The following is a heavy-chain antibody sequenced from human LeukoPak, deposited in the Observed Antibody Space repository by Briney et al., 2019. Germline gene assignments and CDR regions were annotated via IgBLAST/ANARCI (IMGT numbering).Heavy chain of an antibody. V-gene: IGHV3-74*01. CDR3: ARDWFGIES. CDR1: GFTFSNYW. CDR2: INGDGSST. D-gene: IGHD3-16*01. Sequence: GGSLRLSCAASGFTFSNYWMHWVRQAPGKGLVWVSRINGDGSSTNYADSVKGRFTISRDNAKNTVNLQMNSLRAEDTAVYYWARDWFGIESWGQGTLVTVSS. J-gene: IGHJ4*02.